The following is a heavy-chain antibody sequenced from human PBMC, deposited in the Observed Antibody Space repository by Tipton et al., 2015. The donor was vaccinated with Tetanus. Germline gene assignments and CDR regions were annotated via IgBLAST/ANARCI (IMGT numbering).Heavy chain of an antibody. CDR2: IDYYGTT. Sequence: TLSLTCTVSGGSINSAGYFWSWIRQHPVRGLEWLGSIDYYGTTYDTPSLKSRVTMSLDTSKKQFSLKLASVTAADTAVYFCTRANYDSSKKGPFDAWGQGILVIVS. J-gene: IGHJ4*02. V-gene: IGHV4-31*03. CDR3: TRANYDSSKKGPFDA. D-gene: IGHD3-3*01. CDR1: GGSINSAGYF.